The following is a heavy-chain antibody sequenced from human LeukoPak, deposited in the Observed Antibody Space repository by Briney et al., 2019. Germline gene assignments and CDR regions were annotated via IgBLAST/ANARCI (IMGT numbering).Heavy chain of an antibody. J-gene: IGHJ4*02. V-gene: IGHV3-64*01. CDR3: ASRQRGSYDY. Sequence: GGSLRLSCAASGFTFSSYAMHWVRQAPGKGLEYVSAISSNGGSTYYANSVKGRFTISRDNSKNTLYLQMGSLRAEDMAVYYCASRQRGSYDYWGQGTLVTVSS. D-gene: IGHD1-26*01. CDR1: GFTFSSYA. CDR2: ISSNGGST.